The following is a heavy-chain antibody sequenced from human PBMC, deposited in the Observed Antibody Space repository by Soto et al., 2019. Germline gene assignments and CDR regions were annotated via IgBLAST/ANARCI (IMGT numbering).Heavy chain of an antibody. CDR1: GYIFTTYG. CDR2: ISAYNGDT. V-gene: IGHV1-18*01. CDR3: ARDLIAVRPGWFDP. J-gene: IGHJ5*02. D-gene: IGHD6-6*01. Sequence: VKVSCKASGYIFTTYGISWVRQAPGQGLEWMGWISAYNGDTNYAQSVQGRVTMTTDTSTSTAYMELRSLRSDDTAVYYCARDLIAVRPGWFDPWGQGTLVTVSS.